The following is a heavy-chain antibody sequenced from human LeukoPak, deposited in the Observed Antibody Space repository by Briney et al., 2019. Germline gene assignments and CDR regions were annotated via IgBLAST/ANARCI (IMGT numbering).Heavy chain of an antibody. CDR3: ARRSDLWSGFRSDYYYMDV. J-gene: IGHJ6*03. Sequence: LSETLSLTCTVSGASMNKYYWSWIRQPPGKGLEWIGYIHYGGNTNYSPSLKSRLTISVDRSNNQFSLSLTSVTAADTAVYYCARRSDLWSGFRSDYYYMDVWGNGTTVIASS. CDR1: GASMNKYY. CDR2: IHYGGNT. D-gene: IGHD3-3*01. V-gene: IGHV4-59*08.